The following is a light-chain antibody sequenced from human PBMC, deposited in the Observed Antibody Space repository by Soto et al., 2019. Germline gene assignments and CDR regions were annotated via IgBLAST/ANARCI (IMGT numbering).Light chain of an antibody. Sequence: TITCRASQVIRNDLGWYQQKPGKAPKRLIYAAYTLQSGVPSRFSGSGSGTEFTLTISSLQAEDFATYYCLQHYRYPRTFGQGTKVDIK. CDR3: LQHYRYPRT. CDR1: QVIRND. CDR2: AAY. V-gene: IGKV1-17*01. J-gene: IGKJ1*01.